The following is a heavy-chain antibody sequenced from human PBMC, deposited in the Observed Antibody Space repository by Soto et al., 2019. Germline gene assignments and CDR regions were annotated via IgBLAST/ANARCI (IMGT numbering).Heavy chain of an antibody. J-gene: IGHJ3*02. CDR2: ISSNGGST. Sequence: EVQLVESGGGLVQPGGSLRLSCSASGFTFSSYAMHWVRQAPGKGLEYVSAISSNGGSTYYADSVKGRFTISRDNSKNTLYLQMSSLRAEDTAVYYCVKDLKAGGYSYGFDACDIWGQGTMVTVSS. CDR1: GFTFSSYA. CDR3: VKDLKAGGYSYGFDACDI. V-gene: IGHV3-64D*06. D-gene: IGHD5-18*01.